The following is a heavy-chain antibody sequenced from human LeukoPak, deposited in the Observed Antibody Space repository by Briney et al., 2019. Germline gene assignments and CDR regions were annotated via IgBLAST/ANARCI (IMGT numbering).Heavy chain of an antibody. CDR1: GGSISSYY. D-gene: IGHD3-22*01. V-gene: IGHV4-59*01. CDR2: IYYSGST. Sequence: SETLSLTCTVSGGSISSYYWSWIRQPPGKGLEWIGYIYYSGSTNYNPSLKSRVTISVDTSKNQFSLKLSSVTAADTAVYYCARAMMVEEGFDYWGQGTLVTVSS. CDR3: ARAMMVEEGFDY. J-gene: IGHJ4*02.